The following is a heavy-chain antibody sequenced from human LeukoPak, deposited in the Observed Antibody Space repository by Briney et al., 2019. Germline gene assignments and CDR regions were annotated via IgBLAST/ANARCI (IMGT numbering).Heavy chain of an antibody. J-gene: IGHJ4*02. CDR3: ARAPEYSSPRGYFDY. CDR2: IYHSGST. CDR1: GGSISSGGYY. V-gene: IGHV4-30-2*01. D-gene: IGHD6-6*01. Sequence: SQTLSLTCTVSGGSISSGGYYWSWIRQPPGKGLEWIGYIYHSGSTYYNPSLKSRVTISVDRSKNQFSLKLSSVTAADTAVYYCARAPEYSSPRGYFDYWGQGTLVTVSS.